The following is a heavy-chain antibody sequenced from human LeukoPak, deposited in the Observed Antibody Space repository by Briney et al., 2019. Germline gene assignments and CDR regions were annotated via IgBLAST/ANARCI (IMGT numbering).Heavy chain of an antibody. CDR3: ARVGSITIFWGHAFDI. V-gene: IGHV3-74*01. CDR1: GLTFSSYW. J-gene: IGHJ3*02. Sequence: GGSLRLSCAASGLTFSSYWMHWVRQAPGKGLVWVSRINTDGSSTSYADSVKGRFTISRDNAKNTLYLQMNSLRAEDTAVYYCARVGSITIFWGHAFDIWGQGTMVTVSS. CDR2: INTDGSST. D-gene: IGHD3-9*01.